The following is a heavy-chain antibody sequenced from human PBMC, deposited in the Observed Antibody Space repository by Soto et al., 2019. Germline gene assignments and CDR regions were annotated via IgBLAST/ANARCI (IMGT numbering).Heavy chain of an antibody. D-gene: IGHD1-26*01. CDR3: AREGASGFGMDV. J-gene: IGHJ6*02. Sequence: QVQLQESGPGLVKPSETLFLTCTVSGGSIRSYYWSWIRQPAGKPLEWIGRICTSGTTNYNPSLKSRVTMSVDTSKNQFSLNLSSVTAADTAVYYCAREGASGFGMDVWGQGTTVTVSS. V-gene: IGHV4-4*07. CDR2: ICTSGTT. CDR1: GGSIRSYY.